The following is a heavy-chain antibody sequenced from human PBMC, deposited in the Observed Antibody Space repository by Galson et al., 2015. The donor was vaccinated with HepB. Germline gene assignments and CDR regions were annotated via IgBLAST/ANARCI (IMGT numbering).Heavy chain of an antibody. J-gene: IGHJ4*02. CDR2: IIPILGIA. D-gene: IGHD3-10*01. V-gene: IGHV1-69*04. CDR1: GGTFSSYT. Sequence: SVKVSCKASGGTFSSYTISWVRQAPGQGLEWMGRIIPILGIANYAQKFQGRVTITADKSTSTAYMELSSLRSEDTAVYYCARDYPYYYGSGSYSQQGYWGQGTLVTVSS. CDR3: ARDYPYYYGSGSYSQQGY.